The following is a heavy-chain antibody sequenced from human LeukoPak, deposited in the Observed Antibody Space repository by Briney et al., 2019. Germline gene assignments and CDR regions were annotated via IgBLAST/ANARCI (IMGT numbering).Heavy chain of an antibody. CDR3: ARGGHGDYAFDI. D-gene: IGHD4-17*01. CDR1: GYTFTGYY. CDR2: INPNNGGT. Sequence: ASVKVSCKASGYTFTGYYMHWVRQAPGQGLEWMGWINPNNGGTNYAQKLQGRVTMTTDTSTSTAYMELRSLRSDDTAVYYCARGGHGDYAFDIWGQGTMVTVSS. V-gene: IGHV1-2*02. J-gene: IGHJ3*02.